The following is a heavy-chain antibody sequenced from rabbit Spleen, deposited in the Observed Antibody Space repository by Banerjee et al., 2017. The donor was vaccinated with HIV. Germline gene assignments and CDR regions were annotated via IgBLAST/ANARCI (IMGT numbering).Heavy chain of an antibody. CDR3: ARDSGSSFSSYGMDL. J-gene: IGHJ6*01. V-gene: IGHV1S45*01. D-gene: IGHD8-1*01. Sequence: QEQLEESGGDLVKPGASLTLTCTASGVSFSTNSYMCWVHQAPGKGLEWIACIEGGSSGFSYFANWAKGRFTISKTSSTTVTLQMTSLTAADTATYFCARDSGSSFSSYGMDLWGQGTLVTVS. CDR1: GVSFSTNSY. CDR2: IEGGSSGFS.